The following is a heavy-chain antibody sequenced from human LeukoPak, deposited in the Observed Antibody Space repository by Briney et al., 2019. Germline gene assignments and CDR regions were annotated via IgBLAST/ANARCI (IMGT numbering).Heavy chain of an antibody. CDR2: ISSTSNTI. D-gene: IGHD1-26*01. J-gene: IGHJ4*02. Sequence: GGSLRLSCAASGFTFSSYWMHWVRQAPGKGLEWVSYISSTSNTIYYADSVKGRFTISKDNAKSSLYLQMNSLRAEDTAIYYCATDRGGGVGARGYWGQGTLVTVSS. CDR3: ATDRGGGVGARGY. CDR1: GFTFSSYW. V-gene: IGHV3-48*04.